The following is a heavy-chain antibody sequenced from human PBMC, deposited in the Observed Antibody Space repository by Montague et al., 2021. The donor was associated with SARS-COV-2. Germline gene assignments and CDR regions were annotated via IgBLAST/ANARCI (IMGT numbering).Heavy chain of an antibody. V-gene: IGHV3-30-3*01. D-gene: IGHD4-17*01. CDR2: ISYDGSNK. J-gene: IGHJ4*02. CDR3: ASELADYGDFDY. Sequence: SLRLSCAASGFTFSSYAMHWVRQAPGQGLEWVAVISYDGSNKYYADSVKGRFTTSRDNSKNTLYLQMNSLRAEDTAVYYCASELADYGDFDYWGQGTLVTVSS. CDR1: GFTFSSYA.